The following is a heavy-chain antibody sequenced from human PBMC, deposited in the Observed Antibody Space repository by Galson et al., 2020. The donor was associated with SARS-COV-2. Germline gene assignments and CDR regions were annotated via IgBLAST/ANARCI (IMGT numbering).Heavy chain of an antibody. CDR3: ARDQWMTNDVLDI. Sequence: ASVKVSCKASGYRFTSYGITWVRQAPGQGLEWMGWISAHNVNTNYAKKFQGRVTMTTDTSTSTAYMELRSLRSDDTAVYYCARDQWMTNDVLDIWGQWTMVSVFS. D-gene: IGHD4-17*01. J-gene: IGHJ3*02. CDR1: GYRFTSYG. CDR2: ISAHNVNT. V-gene: IGHV1-18*01.